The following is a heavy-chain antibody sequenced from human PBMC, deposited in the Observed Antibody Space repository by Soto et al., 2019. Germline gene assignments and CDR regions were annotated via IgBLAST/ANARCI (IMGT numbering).Heavy chain of an antibody. Sequence: EVQLVESGGGLVQPGGSLRLSCAASGFTFSSYWMSWVRQAPGKGLEWVANIKQDGSETYYVDSLKGRFSISRDNAKKSLYLQMNSLRAEDTAVYYCARGTYSSGWYPDYFDYWGQGTPVTVSS. D-gene: IGHD6-19*01. CDR3: ARGTYSSGWYPDYFDY. CDR2: IKQDGSET. CDR1: GFTFSSYW. V-gene: IGHV3-7*03. J-gene: IGHJ4*02.